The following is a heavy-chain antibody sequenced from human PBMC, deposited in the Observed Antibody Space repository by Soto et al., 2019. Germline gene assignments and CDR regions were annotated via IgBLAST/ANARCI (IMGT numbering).Heavy chain of an antibody. Sequence: GGSLRLSCAASGFTFDDYAMHWVRQAPGKGLEWVSGISWNSGSIGYADSVKGRFTISRDNSRNTLYLQMNSLRSDETAVYYCARDDYGDYSFDYWGQGTLVTVSS. D-gene: IGHD4-17*01. CDR3: ARDDYGDYSFDY. CDR2: ISWNSGSI. V-gene: IGHV3-9*01. CDR1: GFTFDDYA. J-gene: IGHJ4*02.